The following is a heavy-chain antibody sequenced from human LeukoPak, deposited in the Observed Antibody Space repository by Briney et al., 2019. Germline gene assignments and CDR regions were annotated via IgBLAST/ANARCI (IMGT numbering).Heavy chain of an antibody. CDR2: IKRDGNDK. CDR3: ARGLLTLGSYYIDY. CDR1: GFTFSSNC. Sequence: GGSLRLSCATSGFTFSSNCLSWVRQAPGKGLDWVASIKRDGNDKYYVDSVKGRFSISRDNAKNSLYLQMNSLRAEDTAVYYCARGLLTLGSYYIDYWGQGTLVTVSS. D-gene: IGHD1-26*01. J-gene: IGHJ4*02. V-gene: IGHV3-7*03.